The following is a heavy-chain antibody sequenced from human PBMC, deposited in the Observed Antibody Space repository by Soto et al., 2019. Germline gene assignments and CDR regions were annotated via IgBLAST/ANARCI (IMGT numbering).Heavy chain of an antibody. CDR1: GFTVSSIY. CDR3: ARDSGANCSSTSCYYYYGMDV. D-gene: IGHD2-2*01. J-gene: IGHJ6*02. CDR2: IYSGGST. V-gene: IGHV3-53*01. Sequence: EVQLVESGGGLIQPGGSLRLSCAASGFTVSSIYMSWVRQAPGKGLEWVSVIYSGGSTYYADSVKGRFTISRDNSKNTLYLQMNSLRAEDTAVYYCARDSGANCSSTSCYYYYGMDVWGQGTTVTVSS.